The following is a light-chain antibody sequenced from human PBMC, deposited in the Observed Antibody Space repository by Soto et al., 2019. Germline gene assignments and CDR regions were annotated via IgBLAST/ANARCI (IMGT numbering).Light chain of an antibody. CDR1: QSVSSSY. CDR3: QQYGSSLIT. CDR2: GAS. J-gene: IGKJ5*01. Sequence: EIVLPQSPGTMSLSPGERAALSCRASQSVSSSYLAGYQQPPGQAPRLLIYGASSRATGIPDRFSGSGSGTDFTLTISRLQPEDFAVYYCQQYGSSLITFGQGTRLEIK. V-gene: IGKV3-20*01.